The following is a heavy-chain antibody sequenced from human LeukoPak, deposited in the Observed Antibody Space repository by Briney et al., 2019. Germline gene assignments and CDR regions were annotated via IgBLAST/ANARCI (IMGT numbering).Heavy chain of an antibody. J-gene: IGHJ5*02. D-gene: IGHD1-26*01. CDR2: IYSSGST. CDR3: ARGALAWEPIAFDP. V-gene: IGHV4-4*07. Sequence: SETLSLTCTVSGGSISRYFWSWIRQPAGKGLEWIGRIYSSGSTNYSPSLKSRAFMSVDTSKNQFSLRLTSVTAADTAVYYCARGALAWEPIAFDPWGQGTLVTVSS. CDR1: GGSISRYF.